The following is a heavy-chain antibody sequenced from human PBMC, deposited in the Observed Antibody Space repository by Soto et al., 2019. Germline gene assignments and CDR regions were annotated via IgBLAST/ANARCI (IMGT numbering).Heavy chain of an antibody. CDR2: IYYSGST. D-gene: IGHD5-18*01. CDR1: GGSISSYY. Sequence: PSETLSLTCTVSGGSISSYYWSWIRQPPGKGLEWIGYIYYSGSTNYNPSLKSRVTISVDTSKNQFSLKLSSVTAADTAVYYCARDKREYSYGYDYYYYYGMDVWGQGTTLTVSS. CDR3: ARDKREYSYGYDYYYYYGMDV. V-gene: IGHV4-59*01. J-gene: IGHJ6*02.